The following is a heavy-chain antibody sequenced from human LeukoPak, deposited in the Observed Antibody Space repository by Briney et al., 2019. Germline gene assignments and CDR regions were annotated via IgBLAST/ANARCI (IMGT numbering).Heavy chain of an antibody. J-gene: IGHJ4*02. D-gene: IGHD5/OR15-5a*01. CDR3: AKMSGYFDY. CDR2: ITASGDTT. CDR1: GPTFSSYS. V-gene: IGHV3-23*01. Sequence: GGSLRLSCEASGPTFSSYSMSWVRQAPGRGLEWVSAITASGDTTYYADSVTGRSTISRDNSKNTLYLQMNSLRVEDTAVYYCAKMSGYFDYWGQGTLVTVSS.